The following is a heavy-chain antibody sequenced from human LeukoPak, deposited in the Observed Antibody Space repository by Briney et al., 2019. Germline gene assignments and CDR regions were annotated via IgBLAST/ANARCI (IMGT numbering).Heavy chain of an antibody. V-gene: IGHV3-49*04. Sequence: GGSLRLSCTASGFTFGDYAMSWVRQAPGKGLEWVGFIRSKAYGGTTEYAASVKGRFTISRDDSKSIAYLQMNSLKTEDTAVYYCTRAFLNMVRGVIKDYYYYYMDVWGKGTTVTISS. J-gene: IGHJ6*03. CDR1: GFTFGDYA. D-gene: IGHD3-10*01. CDR2: IRSKAYGGTT. CDR3: TRAFLNMVRGVIKDYYYYYMDV.